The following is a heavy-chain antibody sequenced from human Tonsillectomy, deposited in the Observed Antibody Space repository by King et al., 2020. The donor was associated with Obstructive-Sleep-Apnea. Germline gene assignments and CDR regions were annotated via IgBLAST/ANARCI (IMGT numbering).Heavy chain of an antibody. CDR2: IYYSGST. D-gene: IGHD3-10*01. Sequence: QLQESGPGLVKPSQTLSLTCTVSGCSISSGGYYWSWIRQHPGKGLDWIGYIYYSGSTYYNPSLKSLVTISVDTSKNQFSLKLSSVTAADTAVYYCAAYGSGSFNYYYGMDVWGQGTTVTVSS. CDR1: GCSISSGGYY. J-gene: IGHJ6*02. V-gene: IGHV4-31*01. CDR3: AAYGSGSFNYYYGMDV.